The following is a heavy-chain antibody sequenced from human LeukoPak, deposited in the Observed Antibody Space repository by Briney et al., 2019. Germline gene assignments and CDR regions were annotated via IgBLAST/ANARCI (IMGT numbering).Heavy chain of an antibody. CDR1: GGSISNGGYY. CDR3: ARDVNAAARFDY. D-gene: IGHD6-6*01. V-gene: IGHV4-31*03. CDR2: IYYSGST. J-gene: IGHJ4*02. Sequence: SETLSLTCTVSGGSISNGGYYWSWIRQHPGKGLEWIGYIYYSGSTYYNPSLKSRVTISVDTSKNQFSLKLSSVTAADTAVYYCARDVNAAARFDYWGQGTLVTVSS.